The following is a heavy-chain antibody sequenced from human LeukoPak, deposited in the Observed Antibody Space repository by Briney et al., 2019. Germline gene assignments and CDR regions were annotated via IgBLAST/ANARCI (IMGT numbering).Heavy chain of an antibody. CDR3: AREPLAGYSYGLYY. CDR1: GFTVSSNY. Sequence: GGSLRLSCAASGFTVSSNYMSWVRQAPGKGLEWVSVIYSGGSTYYADSVKGRFTISRDNSKNTLYLQMNSLRAEDTAVYYCAREPLAGYSYGLYYWGQGTLVTVSS. V-gene: IGHV3-53*01. D-gene: IGHD5-18*01. CDR2: IYSGGST. J-gene: IGHJ4*02.